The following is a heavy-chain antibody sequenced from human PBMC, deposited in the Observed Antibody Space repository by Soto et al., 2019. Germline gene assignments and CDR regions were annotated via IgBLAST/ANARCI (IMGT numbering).Heavy chain of an antibody. CDR1: GFTFSSYA. J-gene: IGHJ4*02. CDR3: ASDMTTYGDYLSNPFDY. Sequence: GGSLRLSCAASGFTFSSYAMHWVRQAPGKGLEWVAVISYDGSNKYYADSVKGRFTISRDNSKNTLYLQMNSLRAEDTAVYYCASDMTTYGDYLSNPFDYWGQGTLVTVSS. D-gene: IGHD4-17*01. V-gene: IGHV3-30-3*01. CDR2: ISYDGSNK.